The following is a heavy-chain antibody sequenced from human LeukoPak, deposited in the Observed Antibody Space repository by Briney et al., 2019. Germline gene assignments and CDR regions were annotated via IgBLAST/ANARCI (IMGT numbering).Heavy chain of an antibody. V-gene: IGHV4-31*03. Sequence: SETMSLTCTVSGGFISSGGYYWSWIRQHPGKGLEWIGYTYSRGRTTYHTSPKTRVPIPLATSKNQFSWKRSSGTATDRPVYSCARGISVVPAVMYCFNPWVKGPLVTVSS. CDR2: TYSRGRT. CDR1: GGFISSGGYY. D-gene: IGHD2-2*01. J-gene: IGHJ5*02. CDR3: ARGISVVPAVMYCFNP.